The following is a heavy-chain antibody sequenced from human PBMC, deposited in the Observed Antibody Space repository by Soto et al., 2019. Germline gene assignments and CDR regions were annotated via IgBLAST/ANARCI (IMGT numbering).Heavy chain of an antibody. V-gene: IGHV4-39*01. CDR2: MYYNGIA. J-gene: IGHJ5*02. D-gene: IGHD3-9*01. CDR1: GGPISTNNHF. CDR3: ASPSFDPSIAWYAHCFHN. Sequence: QLQLQESGPGLVKPSETLSLTCTVSGGPISTNNHFWGWIRQPPGKGLESLATMYYNGIAYYNPALKSQATISADTSKNQVSLKLRSVTASDTAMDFCASPSFDPSIAWYAHCFHNWGQGSLVVVSS.